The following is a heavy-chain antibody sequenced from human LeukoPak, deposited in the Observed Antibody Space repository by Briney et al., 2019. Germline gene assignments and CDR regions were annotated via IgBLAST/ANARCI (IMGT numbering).Heavy chain of an antibody. CDR2: ISYDGSNK. J-gene: IGHJ6*03. CDR3: AKDIRRYSYGYWHMDV. CDR1: GFTFSSYG. Sequence: QTGGSLRLSCAASGFTFSSYGMHWVRQAPGKGLEWVAVISYDGSNKYYADSVKGRFTISRDNSKNTLYLQMNSLRAEDTAVYYCAKDIRRYSYGYWHMDVWGKGATVTVSS. D-gene: IGHD5-18*01. V-gene: IGHV3-30*18.